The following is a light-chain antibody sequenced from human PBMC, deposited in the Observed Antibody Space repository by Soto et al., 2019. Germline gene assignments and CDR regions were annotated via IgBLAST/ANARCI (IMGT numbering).Light chain of an antibody. V-gene: IGLV2-14*01. J-gene: IGLJ3*02. CDR1: SSDVGGYIY. CDR2: DVS. Sequence: QSALTQPASMSGSPGQSITISCTGTSSDVGGYIYVSWYQQHPGKAPKLMIYDVSNRPSGVSNRFSGSKSGNTASLTISGLQAEDEADYYCSSYTSSSTRVFGGGTKLTVL. CDR3: SSYTSSSTRV.